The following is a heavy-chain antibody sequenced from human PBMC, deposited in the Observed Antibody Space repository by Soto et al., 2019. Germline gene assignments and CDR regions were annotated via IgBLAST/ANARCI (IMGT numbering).Heavy chain of an antibody. V-gene: IGHV3-21*02. Sequence: EVQLVESGGGLVKPGGSLRLACAASEFTFNTYSMNWVRQAPGKGLEWVSCISSTSTYIYYADSVKGRFTISRDNAKNLLYLQTNSLRAEDRVVYYCARDWGESRGSYYYYGIDVWGQGTTVTVSS. CDR2: ISSTSTYI. J-gene: IGHJ6*02. D-gene: IGHD3-16*01. CDR1: EFTFNTYS. CDR3: ARDWGESRGSYYYYGIDV.